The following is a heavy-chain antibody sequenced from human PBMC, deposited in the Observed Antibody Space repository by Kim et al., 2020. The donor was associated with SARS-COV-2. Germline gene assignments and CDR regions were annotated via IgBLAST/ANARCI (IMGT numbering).Heavy chain of an antibody. CDR1: GFTFSSYA. D-gene: IGHD3-22*01. V-gene: IGHV3-23*01. CDR3: AKVLIYYDSSGPFDY. Sequence: GGSLRLSCAASGFTFSSYAMSWVRQAPGKGLEWVSAISGSGGSTYYADSVKGRFTISRDNSKNTLYLQMNSLRAEDTAVYYCAKVLIYYDSSGPFDYWGQGTLVTVSS. J-gene: IGHJ4*02. CDR2: ISGSGGST.